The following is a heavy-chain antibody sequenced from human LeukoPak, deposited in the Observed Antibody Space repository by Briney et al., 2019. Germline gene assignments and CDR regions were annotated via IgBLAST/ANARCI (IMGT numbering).Heavy chain of an antibody. J-gene: IGHJ6*03. CDR3: ARRPARPYYYYYYMDV. Sequence: NPSETLSLTCTVSGYSISSGYYWGWIRQPPGKGLVWIGSIYHSGSTNYNPSLKSRVTISVDTSKNQFSLKLSSVTAADTAVYYCARRPARPYYYYYYMDVWGKGTTVTVSS. V-gene: IGHV4-38-2*02. CDR2: IYHSGST. CDR1: GYSISSGYY. D-gene: IGHD6-25*01.